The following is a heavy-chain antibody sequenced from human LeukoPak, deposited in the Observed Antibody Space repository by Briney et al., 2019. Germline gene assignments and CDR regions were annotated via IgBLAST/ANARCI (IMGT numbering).Heavy chain of an antibody. D-gene: IGHD6-13*01. CDR1: GSTFSSYG. V-gene: IGHV3-30*18. Sequence: GGSLRLSCAASGSTFSSYGMHWVRQAPGKGLEWVAVISYDGSNKYYADSVKGRFTISRDNSKNTLYLQMNSLRAEDTAVYYCAKDHWSSGAGQQLVPWGQGTLVTVSS. J-gene: IGHJ5*02. CDR3: AKDHWSSGAGQQLVP. CDR2: ISYDGSNK.